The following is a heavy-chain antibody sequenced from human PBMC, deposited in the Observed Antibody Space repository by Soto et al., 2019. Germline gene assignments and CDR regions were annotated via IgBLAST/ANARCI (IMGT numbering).Heavy chain of an antibody. J-gene: IGHJ5*02. CDR1: GGTFSNYA. CDR3: AKDGGKEGYFGNWFDP. D-gene: IGHD1-26*01. V-gene: IGHV1-69*15. Sequence: QVQLVQSGAGVKKPGSSLKDSCKASGGTFSNYAITWVRQAPGQGLEWLGRLIPIFGSANYAQKFQGRVTITADESTTTAYMELSSLRSDDTAVSYCAKDGGKEGYFGNWFDPLGQGTLVTVSS. CDR2: LIPIFGSA.